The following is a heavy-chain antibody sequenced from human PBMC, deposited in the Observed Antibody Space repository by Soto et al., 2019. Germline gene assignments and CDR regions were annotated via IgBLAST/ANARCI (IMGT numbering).Heavy chain of an antibody. D-gene: IGHD3-3*01. CDR3: ARDGDPGYSFWSGPLGGGRFDP. V-gene: IGHV1-69*12. J-gene: IGHJ5*02. CDR1: GGTFGNTA. CDR2: IVPMFGTA. Sequence: QVQLVQSGAEVKEPGSSVNVSCKTSGGTFGNTAVTWVRQAPGQGLEWIGGIVPMFGTANYAQKFRGRVTLTADESTSTAYMALSSLRSDDTAVYYCARDGDPGYSFWSGPLGGGRFDPWGQGTLVTVSS.